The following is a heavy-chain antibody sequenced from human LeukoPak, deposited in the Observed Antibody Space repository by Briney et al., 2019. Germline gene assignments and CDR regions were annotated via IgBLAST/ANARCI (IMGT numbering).Heavy chain of an antibody. J-gene: IGHJ6*03. Sequence: ASVKVSCKASGYTFTSYGISWVRQAPGQGLEWMGWISAYNGNTNYAQKFQGRVTMTRDTSTSTVYMELSSLRSEDTAVYYCARDKQLDWAHYYYYYMDVWGKGTPVTVSS. V-gene: IGHV1-18*01. CDR3: ARDKQLDWAHYYYYYMDV. CDR2: ISAYNGNT. D-gene: IGHD1-1*01. CDR1: GYTFTSYG.